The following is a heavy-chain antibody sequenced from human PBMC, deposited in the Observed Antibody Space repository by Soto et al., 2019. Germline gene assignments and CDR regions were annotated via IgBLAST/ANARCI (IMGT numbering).Heavy chain of an antibody. D-gene: IGHD3-22*01. CDR3: ATPYYYDSSGYYALNFDY. CDR2: ISAYNGNT. Sequence: GASVKVSCKASGYTFTSYGISWVRQAPGQGLEWMGWISAYNGNTNYAQKLQGRVTMTTDTSTSTAYMELSSLRSEDTAVYYCATPYYYDSSGYYALNFDYWGRGTLVTVSS. V-gene: IGHV1-18*01. CDR1: GYTFTSYG. J-gene: IGHJ4*02.